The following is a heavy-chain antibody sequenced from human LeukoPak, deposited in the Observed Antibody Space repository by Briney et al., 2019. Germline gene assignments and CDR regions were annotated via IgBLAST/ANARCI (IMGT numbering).Heavy chain of an antibody. CDR1: GFTFSSYS. D-gene: IGHD6-13*01. CDR3: ARDPAAAGTVWLDP. J-gene: IGHJ5*02. V-gene: IGHV3-21*06. Sequence: PGGSLRLSCAASGFTFSSYSMNWVRQAPGKGLEWVSSITTRSSYIYHADSVRGRFTISRDDAKNSLYLQMNSLRADDTAVYYCARDPAAAGTVWLDPWGQGTLVTVSS. CDR2: ITTRSSYI.